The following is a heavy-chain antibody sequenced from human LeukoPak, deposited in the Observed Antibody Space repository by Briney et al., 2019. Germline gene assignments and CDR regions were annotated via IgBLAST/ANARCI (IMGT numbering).Heavy chain of an antibody. V-gene: IGHV3-21*01. J-gene: IGHJ4*02. D-gene: IGHD2-15*01. CDR2: ISSSSSYI. Sequence: GGSLRLSCAASGFSFSNYGMNWVRQAPGKGLEWVSSISSSSSYIYYADSVKGRFTISRDNAKNSLYLQMNSLRAEDTAVYYCARGAPYCSGGSCMYYFDYWGQGTLVTVSS. CDR1: GFSFSNYG. CDR3: ARGAPYCSGGSCMYYFDY.